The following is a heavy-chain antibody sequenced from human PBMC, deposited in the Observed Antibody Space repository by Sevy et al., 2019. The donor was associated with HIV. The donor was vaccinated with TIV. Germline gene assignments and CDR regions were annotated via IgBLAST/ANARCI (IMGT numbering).Heavy chain of an antibody. Sequence: GGSLRLSCVASGFTFSSYAMSWVRQAPGKGLEWVSAISGSGGSTYYADSVKGRFTISRDNSKNTLYLQMNSLRAEDTAVYYCAKTSDYSKYYYYYGMDVWGQGTTVTVSS. CDR1: GFTFSSYA. CDR3: AKTSDYSKYYYYYGMDV. V-gene: IGHV3-23*01. J-gene: IGHJ6*02. CDR2: ISGSGGST. D-gene: IGHD4-4*01.